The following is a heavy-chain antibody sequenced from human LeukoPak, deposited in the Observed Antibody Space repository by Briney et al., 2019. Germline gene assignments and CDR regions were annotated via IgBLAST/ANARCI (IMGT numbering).Heavy chain of an antibody. D-gene: IGHD4-17*01. CDR1: GGSISSYY. CDR3: ARHSWVNGYFDF. V-gene: IGHV4-59*08. J-gene: IGHJ4*02. Sequence: SETLSLTCTVSGGSISSYYWSWVRQPPGKGLEWIGYLYDGGSTHYNPSLKSRVIIPVDTSKNQFSLNLNSVTAADTAVYFCARHSWVNGYFDFWGQGTLVTVSS. CDR2: LYDGGST.